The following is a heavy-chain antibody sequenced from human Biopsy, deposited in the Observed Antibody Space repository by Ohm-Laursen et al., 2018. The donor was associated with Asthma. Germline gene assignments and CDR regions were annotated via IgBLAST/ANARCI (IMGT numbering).Heavy chain of an antibody. CDR1: GYTFISYA. CDR2: INAGNGDT. V-gene: IGHV1-3*01. CDR3: ARTYYDFLAGQVKDVFGV. J-gene: IGHJ3*01. D-gene: IGHD3-9*01. Sequence: SVKVSCKASGYTFISYAIHWVRQAPGQRLEWMGWINAGNGDTKYSQKFQGRVTITRDTSASTAYMELRSLRSEDTATYYCARTYYDFLAGQVKDVFGVWGQGTMVTVSS.